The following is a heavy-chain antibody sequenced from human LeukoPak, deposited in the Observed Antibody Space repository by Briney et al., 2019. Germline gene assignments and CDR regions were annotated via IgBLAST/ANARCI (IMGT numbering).Heavy chain of an antibody. CDR1: GFTFSSYS. CDR2: ISSSSSTI. V-gene: IGHV3-48*01. Sequence: GESLRLSCAASGFTFSSYSMNWVRQAPGKGLEWVSYISSSSSTIYYADSVKGRFTISRDNAKNSLYLQMNSLRAEDTAVYYCARRVATIDYWGQGTLVTVSS. D-gene: IGHD5-12*01. CDR3: ARRVATIDY. J-gene: IGHJ4*02.